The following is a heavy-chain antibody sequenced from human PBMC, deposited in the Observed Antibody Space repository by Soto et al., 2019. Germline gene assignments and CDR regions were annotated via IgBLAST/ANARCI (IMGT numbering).Heavy chain of an antibody. V-gene: IGHV4-31*03. Sequence: SETLSLTCTVSGGSISSGGYYWSWIRQHPGKGLEWIGYIYYSGSTYYNPSLKSRVTISVDTSKNQFSLKLSSVTAADTAVYYCARVMVGDYWFDPWGQGTLVTVSS. D-gene: IGHD4-17*01. CDR3: ARVMVGDYWFDP. J-gene: IGHJ5*02. CDR1: GGSISSGGYY. CDR2: IYYSGST.